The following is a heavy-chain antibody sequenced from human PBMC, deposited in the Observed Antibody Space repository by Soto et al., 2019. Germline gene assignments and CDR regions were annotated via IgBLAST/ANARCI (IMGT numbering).Heavy chain of an antibody. V-gene: IGHV4-59*01. CDR1: GDSISFYY. CDR3: AREMDYDYIWGSYPHGSAFDI. CDR2: INDSGNT. Sequence: SETLSLTCTVSGDSISFYYWSWIRQPPGKGLEWIAYINDSGNTNYNPSLKSRVTISVDISKNQFSLKLSSVTAADTAVYYCAREMDYDYIWGSYPHGSAFDIWGQGTMVTVSS. J-gene: IGHJ3*02. D-gene: IGHD3-16*02.